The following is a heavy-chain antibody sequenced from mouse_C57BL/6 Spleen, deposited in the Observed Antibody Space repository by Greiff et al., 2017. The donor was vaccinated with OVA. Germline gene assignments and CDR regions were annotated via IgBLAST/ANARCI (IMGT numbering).Heavy chain of an antibody. CDR3: ARKDYYVSSDV. D-gene: IGHD1-1*01. V-gene: IGHV1-64*01. J-gene: IGHJ1*03. Sequence: QVQLQQPGAELVKPGASVKLSCKASGYTFNSYWMHWVKQRPGQGLEWIGMIHPNSGSTNYNEKFKSKATLTVDKSSSTAYMQLSILTSEDSAVYYCARKDYYVSSDVWGTGTTVTVSS. CDR1: GYTFNSYW. CDR2: IHPNSGST.